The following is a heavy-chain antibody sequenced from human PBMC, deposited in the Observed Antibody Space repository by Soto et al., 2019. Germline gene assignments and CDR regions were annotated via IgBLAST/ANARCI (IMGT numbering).Heavy chain of an antibody. J-gene: IGHJ4*02. V-gene: IGHV3-33*06. CDR1: GFTFSTYG. CDR2: IWYAGSNK. D-gene: IGHD3-22*01. CDR3: AKEADISGYYPDY. Sequence: PGGSLRLSCAASGFTFSTYGIHWVRQAPGKGLEWVAVIWYAGSNKYYADSVKGRFTISRDNSKNTLYLQMNSLRAEDTAVYYCAKEADISGYYPDYWGQGTQVTVSS.